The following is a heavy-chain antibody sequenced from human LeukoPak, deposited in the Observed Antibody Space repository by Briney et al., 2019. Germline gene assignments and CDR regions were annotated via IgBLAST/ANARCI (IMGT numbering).Heavy chain of an antibody. CDR3: ARHWDYGDYEGGY. Sequence: PSETLSLTCTVSGGSISSYYWSWIRQPPGKGLEWIGDIYYSGSTNYNPSLKSRVTISVDTSKNQFSLKLSSVTAADTAVYYCARHWDYGDYEGGYWGQGTLVTVSA. D-gene: IGHD4-17*01. V-gene: IGHV4-59*08. CDR1: GGSISSYY. CDR2: IYYSGST. J-gene: IGHJ4*02.